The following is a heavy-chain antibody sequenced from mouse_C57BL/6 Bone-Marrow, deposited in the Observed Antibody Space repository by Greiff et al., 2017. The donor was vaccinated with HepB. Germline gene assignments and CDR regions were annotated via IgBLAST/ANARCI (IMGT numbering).Heavy chain of an antibody. V-gene: IGHV1-18*01. J-gene: IGHJ3*01. CDR3: ARSLYYYGSSTFAY. D-gene: IGHD1-1*01. CDR1: GYTFTDYN. Sequence: EVQLQQSGPELVKPGASVKIPCKASGYTFTDYNMDWVKHSHGKSLEWIGDINPNNGGTIYNQKFKGKATLTVDKSSSTAYMELRSLTSEDTAVYYCARSLYYYGSSTFAYWGQGTLVTVSA. CDR2: INPNNGGT.